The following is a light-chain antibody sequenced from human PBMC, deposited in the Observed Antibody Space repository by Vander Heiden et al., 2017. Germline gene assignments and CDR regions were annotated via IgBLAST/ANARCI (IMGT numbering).Light chain of an antibody. Sequence: SVMTQSPLSLPVTPGEPASIACRSSQSLLHSNGYNYLDWYLQKPGQSPQLLIYLGSDRASGVPDRFSGSGSGTDFTLKISRVEAEDVGVYYCMQALQTPITFGPGTKVDIK. V-gene: IGKV2-28*01. CDR3: MQALQTPIT. CDR2: LGS. J-gene: IGKJ3*01. CDR1: QSLLHSNGYNY.